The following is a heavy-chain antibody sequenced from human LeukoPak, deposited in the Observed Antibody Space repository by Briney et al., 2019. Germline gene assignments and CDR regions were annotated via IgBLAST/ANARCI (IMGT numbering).Heavy chain of an antibody. CDR2: IYPGDSDT. D-gene: IGHD2-2*01. J-gene: IGHJ4*02. CDR1: GYSFMSYW. V-gene: IGHV5-51*01. CDR3: ARFRPMGPSTY. Sequence: GESLKISCKGSGYSFMSYWIGWVRQMPGKGLEWMGIIYPGDSDTRYSPPFQGQVTISADKSISTAYPQWSSLKTSDTAMYYCARFRPMGPSTYWGQGTLVTVSS.